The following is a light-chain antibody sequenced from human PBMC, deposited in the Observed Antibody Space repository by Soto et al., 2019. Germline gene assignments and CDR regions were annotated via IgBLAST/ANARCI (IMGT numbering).Light chain of an antibody. J-gene: IGKJ2*01. V-gene: IGKV3-15*01. CDR2: GAS. CDR1: QSVSSN. Sequence: EIVMTQSPATLSVSPGERATLSCRASQSVSSNLAWYQQKPGQAPRLLIYGASTRATGIPARFSGSGSGTEFTITISRPQSEDFAVYYCQQYNNWPPMYTFGQGTKLEIK. CDR3: QQYNNWPPMYT.